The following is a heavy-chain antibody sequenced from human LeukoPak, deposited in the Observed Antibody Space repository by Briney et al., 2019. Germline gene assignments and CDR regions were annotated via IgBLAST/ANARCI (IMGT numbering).Heavy chain of an antibody. CDR1: GFTFSNTW. J-gene: IGHJ4*02. CDR3: ARDQSGSLDY. CDR2: INQDASTK. D-gene: IGHD1-26*01. V-gene: IGHV3-7*01. Sequence: GGCLRLSCAASGFTFSNTWMAWVRQAPGKGLEWVANINQDASTKHYVDSVKGRFTISRDNAKNSLYVQMNSLRAEDTAVYYCARDQSGSLDYWGQGTQVTVSS.